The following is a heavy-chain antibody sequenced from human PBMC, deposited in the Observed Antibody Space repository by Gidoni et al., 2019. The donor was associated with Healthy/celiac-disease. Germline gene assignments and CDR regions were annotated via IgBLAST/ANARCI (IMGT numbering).Heavy chain of an antibody. CDR3: AREPRGGYLSGYMDV. Sequence: QVQLVQSGAEVKKPGASVKVSCKASGYTFTGYYMHWVRQAPGQGLEWMGRINPNSGGTNYAQKFQGRVTMTRDTSISTAYMELSRLRSDDTAVYYCAREPRGGYLSGYMDVWGKGTTVTVSS. CDR2: INPNSGGT. CDR1: GYTFTGYY. V-gene: IGHV1-2*06. D-gene: IGHD3-22*01. J-gene: IGHJ6*03.